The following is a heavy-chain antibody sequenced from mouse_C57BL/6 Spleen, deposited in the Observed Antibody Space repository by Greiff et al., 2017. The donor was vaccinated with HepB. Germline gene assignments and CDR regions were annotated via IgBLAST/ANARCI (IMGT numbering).Heavy chain of an antibody. J-gene: IGHJ2*01. CDR3: ASGGPDY. Sequence: QVQLQQPGAELVRPGSSVKLSCKASGYTFTSYWMHWVKQRPIQGLEWIGNIDPSDSDIYYNQKFKDKATLTVDKSSSTVYMQLSSLTSEDSAVCYCASGGPDYWGQGTTLTVSS. CDR1: GYTFTSYW. V-gene: IGHV1-52*01. CDR2: IDPSDSDI.